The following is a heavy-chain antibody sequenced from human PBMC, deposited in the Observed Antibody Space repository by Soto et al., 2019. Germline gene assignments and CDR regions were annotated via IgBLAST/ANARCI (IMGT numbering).Heavy chain of an antibody. Sequence: VASVKVSCKASGGTFSSYAISWVRQAPGQGLEWMGGIIPIFGTANYAQKFQGRVTVTADESTSTAYMELSSLRSEDTAVYYCASAIYGDYFYYGMDVWGQGTTVTVSS. CDR2: IIPIFGTA. V-gene: IGHV1-69*13. D-gene: IGHD4-17*01. CDR3: ASAIYGDYFYYGMDV. CDR1: GGTFSSYA. J-gene: IGHJ6*02.